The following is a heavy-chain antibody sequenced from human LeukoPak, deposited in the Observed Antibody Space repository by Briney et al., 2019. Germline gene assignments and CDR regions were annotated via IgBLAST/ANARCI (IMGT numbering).Heavy chain of an antibody. V-gene: IGHV3-23*01. CDR3: ARESEESFDY. CDR2: ISGSGGST. J-gene: IGHJ4*02. CDR1: GFTFSSYA. D-gene: IGHD3-10*01. Sequence: GGSVRLCCAASGFTFSSYAMSWVRQAPGKGLEWVSAISGSGGSTYYADSVKGRFTISRDNSKNTLYLQMNSLRAEDSAVYYCARESEESFDYWGQGTLVTVSS.